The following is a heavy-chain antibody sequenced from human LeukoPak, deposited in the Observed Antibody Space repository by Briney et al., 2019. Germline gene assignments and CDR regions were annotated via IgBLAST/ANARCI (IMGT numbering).Heavy chain of an antibody. J-gene: IGHJ3*02. Sequence: GGSLRLSCAASGFTFSSYAMSWVRQAPGKALEWVSAISGSGGSTYYPDSVKGRITISRDNSKNTLYLQMNSLRAEDTAVYYCAKDTVIVVVPAAKAFDIWGQGTMVTVSS. CDR3: AKDTVIVVVPAAKAFDI. V-gene: IGHV3-23*01. CDR1: GFTFSSYA. D-gene: IGHD2-2*01. CDR2: ISGSGGST.